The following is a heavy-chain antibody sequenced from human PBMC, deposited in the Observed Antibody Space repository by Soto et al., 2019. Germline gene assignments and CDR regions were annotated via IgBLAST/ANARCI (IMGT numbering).Heavy chain of an antibody. CDR3: ERDEGLVVVIPDAFDI. V-gene: IGHV3-48*02. Sequence: EVQLVESGGGLVQPGGSLRLSCAASGFTFSSYSMNWVRQAPGKGLEWVSYISSSSSTIYYADSVKGRFTISRDNAENSLYLQMNSLRDEDTAVYYCERDEGLVVVIPDAFDIWGQGTMVTVSS. CDR2: ISSSSSTI. D-gene: IGHD3-22*01. CDR1: GFTFSSYS. J-gene: IGHJ3*02.